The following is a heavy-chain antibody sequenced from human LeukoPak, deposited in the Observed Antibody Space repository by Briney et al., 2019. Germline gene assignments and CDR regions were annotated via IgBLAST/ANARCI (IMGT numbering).Heavy chain of an antibody. CDR2: IWYDGSNK. V-gene: IGHV3-33*06. J-gene: IGHJ4*02. CDR1: GFTFSSYG. Sequence: TGGSLRLSCAASGFTFSSYGMHWVRQAPGKGLEWVAVIWYDGSNKYYADSVKGRFTISRDNSKNTLYLQMNSLRAEDTAVYYCAKSRGYTYGFDSWGQGTLVTVSS. D-gene: IGHD5-18*01. CDR3: AKSRGYTYGFDS.